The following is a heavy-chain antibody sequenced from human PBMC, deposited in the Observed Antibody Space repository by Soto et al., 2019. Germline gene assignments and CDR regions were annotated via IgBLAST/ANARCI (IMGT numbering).Heavy chain of an antibody. Sequence: GGSLRLSCAASGFTVNDYAMSWVRQAPGKGLEWVSAISGSGKSNTFYADSVKGRFTISRDNSENTLYLQMNGLRADDSAVYYCATRIAQSIYWGQGTLVTVSS. CDR2: ISGSGKSNT. CDR3: ATRIAQSIY. V-gene: IGHV3-23*01. J-gene: IGHJ4*02. D-gene: IGHD2-15*01. CDR1: GFTVNDYA.